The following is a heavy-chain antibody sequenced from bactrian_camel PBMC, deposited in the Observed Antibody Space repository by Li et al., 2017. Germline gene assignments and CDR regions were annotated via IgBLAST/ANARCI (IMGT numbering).Heavy chain of an antibody. CDR1: GYGYDEYC. CDR3: AADSPTARADVRTLYAMY. J-gene: IGHJ4*01. V-gene: IGHV3S10*01. Sequence: QLVESGGGPVQAGGSLTLSCAISGYGYDEYCLGWFRQAPGEDLDGVAVIEKDGSSGYGDSVKGRFTISKANAKDTLYLQMNDLRPEDTGVYYCAADSPTARADVRTLYAMYLGQGTQVTVS. D-gene: IGHD3*01. CDR2: IEKDGSS.